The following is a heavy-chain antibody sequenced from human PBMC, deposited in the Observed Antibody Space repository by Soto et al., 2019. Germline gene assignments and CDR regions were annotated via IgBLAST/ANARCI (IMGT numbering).Heavy chain of an antibody. CDR1: GGTFSSYS. CDR2: IIPIFGTA. Sequence: QVQLVQSGAEVKKPGSSVKVSCKASGGTFSSYSINWVRQAPGQGREWMGEIIPIFGTANYAQKFQGRVTRTADESTSTAYMELSSLRSEDTAVYYCARDGGRHSGGIDYWGQGTLVTVSS. J-gene: IGHJ4*02. CDR3: ARDGGRHSGGIDY. D-gene: IGHD1-26*01. V-gene: IGHV1-69*01.